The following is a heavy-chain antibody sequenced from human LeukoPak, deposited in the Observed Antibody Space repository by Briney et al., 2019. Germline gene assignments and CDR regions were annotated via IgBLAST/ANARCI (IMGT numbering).Heavy chain of an antibody. J-gene: IGHJ4*02. Sequence: GGSLRLSCAASGFTFSNYGMSWVRQAPGKGLEWVSTISASAGSTYYADSVKGRFTISRDNSRNTLFPQMNSLRAEDTAVYYCAKAVLRFLEWSYFDCWGQGTLVTVSS. V-gene: IGHV3-23*01. D-gene: IGHD3-3*01. CDR2: ISASAGST. CDR3: AKAVLRFLEWSYFDC. CDR1: GFTFSNYG.